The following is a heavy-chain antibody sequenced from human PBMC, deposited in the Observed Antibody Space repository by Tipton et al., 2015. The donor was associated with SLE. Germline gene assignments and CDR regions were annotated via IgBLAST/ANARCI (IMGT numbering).Heavy chain of an antibody. CDR1: GVSISRGNW. V-gene: IGHV4-4*02. CDR2: IYHSGST. D-gene: IGHD1-1*01. J-gene: IGHJ4*02. Sequence: SLRLSCTVSGVSISRGNWWSWVRQPPGKGLEWIGEIYHSGSTHYNPSLKSRVTISVDTSKNQFSLKLSSVTAADTAVYYCARHVPEIKSPTTLYYFDYWGQGRLVTVSS. CDR3: ARHVPEIKSPTTLYYFDY.